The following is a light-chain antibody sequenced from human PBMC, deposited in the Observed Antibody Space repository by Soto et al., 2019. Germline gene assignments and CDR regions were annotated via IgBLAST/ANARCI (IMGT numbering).Light chain of an antibody. V-gene: IGKV1-39*01. CDR1: QRISTY. CDR3: QQNDISPRT. J-gene: IGKJ1*01. Sequence: DIQMTQSPSSLSASVGDRVTITCRASQRISTYLNWYQQKPGNAPKLLIYDASRLQSGVPSRFSGSGSGTDVTLTISSLQPEDFATYYCQQNDISPRTFGQGTKVETK. CDR2: DAS.